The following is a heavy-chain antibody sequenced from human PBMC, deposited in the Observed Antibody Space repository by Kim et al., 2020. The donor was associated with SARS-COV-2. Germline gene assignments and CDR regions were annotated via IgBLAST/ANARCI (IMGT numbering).Heavy chain of an antibody. CDR2: INPNSGGT. Sequence: ASVKVSCKASGYTFTGYYMHWVRQAPGQGLEWMGWINPNSGGTNYAQKFQGWVTMTRDTSISTAYMELSRLRSDYTAVYYCARARERIAAAGTIIDYYYYGMDVWGQGTTVTVSS. D-gene: IGHD6-13*01. V-gene: IGHV1-2*04. CDR3: ARARERIAAAGTIIDYYYYGMDV. CDR1: GYTFTGYY. J-gene: IGHJ6*02.